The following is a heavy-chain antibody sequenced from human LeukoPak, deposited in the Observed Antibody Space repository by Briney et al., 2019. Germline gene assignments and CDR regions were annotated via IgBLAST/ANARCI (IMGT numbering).Heavy chain of an antibody. CDR3: ARRYYYDSSGYYPSPHYYGMDV. J-gene: IGHJ6*02. D-gene: IGHD3-22*01. CDR1: GGSFSGYY. V-gene: IGHV4-34*01. Sequence: SETLSLTCAVYGGSFSGYYWTWIRQPPGKGLEWIGEINHSGSTKYNPSLKSRVTISVDTSKNQVSLKLSSVTAADTAVYYCARRYYYDSSGYYPSPHYYGMDVWGQGTTVTVSS. CDR2: INHSGST.